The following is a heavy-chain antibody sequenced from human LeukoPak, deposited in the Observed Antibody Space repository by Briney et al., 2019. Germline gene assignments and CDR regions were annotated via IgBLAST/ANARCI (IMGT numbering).Heavy chain of an antibody. V-gene: IGHV3-23*01. CDR1: GFIFSSYA. Sequence: SGGSLRLSCAASGFIFSSYAMSWVRQAPGKGLEWVSAVSGTGGSAYYVDSVKGRFTISRDNSKNTLYLQMNSLRAEDTATYYCAKAGYCSSTSCLHGLFDYWGQGTLVTVSS. CDR3: AKAGYCSSTSCLHGLFDY. CDR2: VSGTGGSA. J-gene: IGHJ4*02. D-gene: IGHD2-2*01.